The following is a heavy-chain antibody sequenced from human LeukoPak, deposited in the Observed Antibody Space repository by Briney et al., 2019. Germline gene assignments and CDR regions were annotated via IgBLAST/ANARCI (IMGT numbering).Heavy chain of an antibody. CDR1: GGSFSGYY. CDR3: ARRQVLRFLEWLPYYFDY. CDR2: INHSGST. Sequence: PSETLSLTCAVYGGSFSGYYWSWIRQPPGKGLEWIGEINHSGSTNYNPSLKSRVTISVDTSKNQFPLKLSSVTAADTAVYYCARRQVLRFLEWLPYYFDYWGQGTLVTVSS. V-gene: IGHV4-34*01. J-gene: IGHJ4*02. D-gene: IGHD3-3*01.